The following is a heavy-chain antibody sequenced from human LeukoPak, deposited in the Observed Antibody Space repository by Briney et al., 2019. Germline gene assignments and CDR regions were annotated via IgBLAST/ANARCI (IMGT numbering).Heavy chain of an antibody. CDR2: INHSGRT. D-gene: IGHD3-22*01. Sequence: PSETLSLTWAASGXSFIGYFWTWIRQAPGKGLEWIGDINHSGRTNYNPSLQRRVSISVDTSKNQFSLNVTSVTGADTAVYYCARTSGFFDSSGFYQQNPYYFQYWGQGVLVTVSS. CDR1: GXSFIGYF. V-gene: IGHV4-34*01. J-gene: IGHJ4*02. CDR3: ARTSGFFDSSGFYQQNPYYFQY.